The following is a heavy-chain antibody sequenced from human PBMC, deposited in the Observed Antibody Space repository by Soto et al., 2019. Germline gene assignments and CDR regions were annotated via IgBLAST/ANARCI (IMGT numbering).Heavy chain of an antibody. J-gene: IGHJ3*02. D-gene: IGHD1-26*01. CDR3: AKDGSVEMATLDAFDI. Sequence: PGGSLRLSCAASGFTFSSYGMHWVRQAPGKGLEWVAVISYDGSNKYYADSVKGRFTISRDNSKNTLYLQMNSLRAEDTAVYYCAKDGSVEMATLDAFDIWGQGTMVTVSS. CDR1: GFTFSSYG. CDR2: ISYDGSNK. V-gene: IGHV3-30*18.